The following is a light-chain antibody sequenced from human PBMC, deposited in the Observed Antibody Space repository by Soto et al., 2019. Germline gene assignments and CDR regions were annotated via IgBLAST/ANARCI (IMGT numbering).Light chain of an antibody. CDR1: RSDVGGYNY. CDR3: SSYAGSNNLV. V-gene: IGLV2-8*01. CDR2: EVT. J-gene: IGLJ2*01. Sequence: QSALTQSPSASGSPGQSVTISCTGTRSDVGGYNYVSWYQQHPGKAPKLMIYEVTKRPSGVPDRFSGSKSGDTASLTVSGLQAEDEADYYCSSYAGSNNLVFGGGTKLTVL.